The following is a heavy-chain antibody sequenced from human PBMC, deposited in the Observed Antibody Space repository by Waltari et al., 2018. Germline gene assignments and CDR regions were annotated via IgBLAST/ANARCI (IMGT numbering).Heavy chain of an antibody. CDR3: ARARDEETAMVYFDH. CDR1: GFTVSSNH. Sequence: EVQLAESGGGLVHPGGSLRLSCAASGFTVSSNHLSWVRQAPGTGLEWVSISYDAGRTYYPDSVEGRLTISRDKSKNTVHLQMNSLRPEDTAIYYCARARDEETAMVYFDHWGQGTLVTVSS. V-gene: IGHV3-66*02. J-gene: IGHJ4*02. CDR2: SYDAGRT. D-gene: IGHD5-18*01.